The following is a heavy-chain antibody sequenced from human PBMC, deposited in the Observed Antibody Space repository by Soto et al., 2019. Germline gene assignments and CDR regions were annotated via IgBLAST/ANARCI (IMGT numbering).Heavy chain of an antibody. Sequence: GESLKISCKGSGYSFTSYWIGWVRQMPGKGLEWMGIIYPGDSDTRYSPSFQGQVTISADKSISTAYLQWSSLKASDTAMYYCARQDSGSYPYYYYGMDVWGQGTTVTVSS. CDR1: GYSFTSYW. V-gene: IGHV5-51*01. J-gene: IGHJ6*02. CDR2: IYPGDSDT. CDR3: ARQDSGSYPYYYYGMDV. D-gene: IGHD1-26*01.